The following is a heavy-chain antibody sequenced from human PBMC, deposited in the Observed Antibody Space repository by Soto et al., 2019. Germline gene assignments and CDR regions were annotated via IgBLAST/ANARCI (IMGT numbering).Heavy chain of an antibody. CDR1: GGSISSGDYY. J-gene: IGHJ4*02. Sequence: SETLSLTCTVSGGSISSGDYYWSWIRQPPGKGLEWIGYIYYSGSTYYSPSLKSRVTISVDTSRNQFSLRLTSVTAADTAVYYCARSQRFSPLDDWGQGTLVTVSS. V-gene: IGHV4-30-4*02. CDR3: ARSQRFSPLDD. CDR2: IYYSGST.